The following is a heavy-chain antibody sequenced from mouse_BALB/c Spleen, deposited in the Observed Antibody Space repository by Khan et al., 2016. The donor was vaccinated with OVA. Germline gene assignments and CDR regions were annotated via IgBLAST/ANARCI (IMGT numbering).Heavy chain of an antibody. CDR3: ASELGRYYAMDY. D-gene: IGHD4-1*01. J-gene: IGHJ4*01. CDR2: ISYSDTT. CDR1: GYSITSDYA. Sequence: EVQLQESGPGLVKPSQSLSLTCTVTGYSITSDYAWNWIRQFPGNKLEWMGYISYSDTTTYNPSLKSRISITRDTSKTQFFLHLNSVTTEDTATXYCASELGRYYAMDYWGQGTSVTVSS. V-gene: IGHV3-2*02.